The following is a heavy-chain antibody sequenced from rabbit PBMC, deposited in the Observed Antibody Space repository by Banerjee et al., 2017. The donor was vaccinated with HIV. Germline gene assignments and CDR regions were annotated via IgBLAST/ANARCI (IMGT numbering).Heavy chain of an antibody. CDR3: AREEYVGYGYANL. V-gene: IGHV1S45*01. CDR1: GFSFSISYY. Sequence: QEQLVESGGGLVKPGASLTLTCTASGFSFSISYYMCWVRQTPGKGLKWIACINTSSGNAVYANWAKGRFTISKTSSTTVTLQMTSLTAADTATYFCAREEYVGYGYANLWGQGTLVTVS. CDR2: INTSSGNA. J-gene: IGHJ4*01. D-gene: IGHD6-1*01.